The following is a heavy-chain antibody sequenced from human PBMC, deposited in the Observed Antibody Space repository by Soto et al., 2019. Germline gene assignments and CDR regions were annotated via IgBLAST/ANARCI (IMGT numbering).Heavy chain of an antibody. CDR2: IYYSGST. V-gene: IGHV4-30-4*01. CDR1: GGSISRGDYY. Sequence: QVQLQESGPGLVKPSQTLSLTCTVSGGSISRGDYYWSWIRQPPGKGLEWIGYIYYSGSTYYNPSIKSRVTISVDTSKNQCSLKLSSVTAADTAVYYCARGSHLWVERRGVDIWGQGTMVTVSS. J-gene: IGHJ3*02. CDR3: ARGSHLWVERRGVDI. D-gene: IGHD1-1*01.